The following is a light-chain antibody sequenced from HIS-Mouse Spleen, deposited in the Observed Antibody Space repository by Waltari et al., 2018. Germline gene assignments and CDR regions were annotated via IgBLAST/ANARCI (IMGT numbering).Light chain of an antibody. CDR3: QKYDSTPYT. J-gene: IGKJ2*01. V-gene: IGKV4-1*01. CDR2: WAS. CDR1: QSVLYSSNNKNY. Sequence: DIVMTQSPDSLAVSLGERATINCKSSQSVLYSSNNKNYLAWYQQKPGQPPKLLIYWASIRESGVPDRFSGSGSGTDFTLTISSLQAEDVAVYYCQKYDSTPYTFGQGTKLEIK.